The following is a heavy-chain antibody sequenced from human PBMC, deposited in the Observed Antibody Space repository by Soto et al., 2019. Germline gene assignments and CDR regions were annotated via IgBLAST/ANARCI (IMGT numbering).Heavy chain of an antibody. CDR3: AREVGEVDYSSSSDAFDI. CDR2: IYYSGKT. Sequence: PSETLSLTCSVSGGSISNSRDYWGWIRQPPGKGLERIATIYYSGKTYYNQSLKSRVTISVDTSKNQFSLKLSSVTAADTAVYYCAREVGEVDYSSSSDAFDIWGQGTMVTVSS. CDR1: GGSISNSRDY. J-gene: IGHJ3*02. V-gene: IGHV4-39*02. D-gene: IGHD6-6*01.